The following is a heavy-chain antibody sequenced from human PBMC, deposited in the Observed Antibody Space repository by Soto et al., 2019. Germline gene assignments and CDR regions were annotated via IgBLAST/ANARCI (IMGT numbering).Heavy chain of an antibody. CDR1: GGSFKGYD. D-gene: IGHD5-12*01. V-gene: IGHV4-34*01. Sequence: HSWSLSLTCAFYGGSFKGYDWSGIRKPPGKGLEWIGEINHSGSTNYNPSLKSRVTISVDTSKNQFSLKLSSVTAADTAVYYCAREDVEMATIYAYWGQGTLVTVPS. J-gene: IGHJ4*02. CDR3: AREDVEMATIYAY. CDR2: INHSGST.